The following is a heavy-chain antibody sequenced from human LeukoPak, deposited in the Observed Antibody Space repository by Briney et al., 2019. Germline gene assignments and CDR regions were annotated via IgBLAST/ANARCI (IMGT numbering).Heavy chain of an antibody. V-gene: IGHV4-4*07. CDR1: GGSISSYY. CDR3: ARSRSGYFMNYYYYGMDV. Sequence: NPSETLSLTRTVSGGSISSYYWSWIRQPAGKGLEWIGRIYTSGSTNYNPSLKSRVTMSVDTSKNQFSLKLSSVTAADTAVYYCARSRSGYFMNYYYYGMDVWGQGTTVTVSS. J-gene: IGHJ6*02. CDR2: IYTSGST. D-gene: IGHD3-3*01.